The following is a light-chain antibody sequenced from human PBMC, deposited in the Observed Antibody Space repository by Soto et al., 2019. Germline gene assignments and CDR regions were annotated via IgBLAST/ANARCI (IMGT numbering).Light chain of an antibody. J-gene: IGKJ1*01. CDR1: HSISYW. CDR3: QQCNNYWT. Sequence: DIQMTQSPSTLSSSVGDRVTITCRASHSISYWLAWYQQKPGKAPNLLIYKASFLESGVPSRFSGSGSETEFTLTISSLQPDDFETYYCQQCNNYWTFGQGTTVEIK. V-gene: IGKV1-5*03. CDR2: KAS.